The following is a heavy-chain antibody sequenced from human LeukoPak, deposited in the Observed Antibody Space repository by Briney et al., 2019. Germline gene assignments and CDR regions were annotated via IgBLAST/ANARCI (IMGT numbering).Heavy chain of an antibody. CDR1: GFTFSSYA. V-gene: IGHV3-23*01. Sequence: GGSLRLSCAASGFTFSSYAMSWVRQAPGKGLEWVSVISGSGGSTYYADSVQGRFTISRDDSKNTLSLQMNSLRVEDTAVYYCARDLAWGAFDYWGQGTLVTVSS. CDR3: ARDLAWGAFDY. D-gene: IGHD7-27*01. CDR2: ISGSGGST. J-gene: IGHJ4*02.